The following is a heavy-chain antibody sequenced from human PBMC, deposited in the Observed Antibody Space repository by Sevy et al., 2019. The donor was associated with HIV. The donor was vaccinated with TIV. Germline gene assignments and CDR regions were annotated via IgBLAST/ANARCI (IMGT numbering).Heavy chain of an antibody. CDR1: GYTLTELS. Sequence: ASVKVSCKVSGYTLTELSMHWVRQAPGKGLEWMGGFDPEDGETIYAQKFQGRVTMTEDTSTDPAYMEVSSLGSEDTAVYYCATDAKYCSGGSCYGYWGQGTLVTVSS. CDR3: ATDAKYCSGGSCYGY. D-gene: IGHD2-15*01. J-gene: IGHJ4*02. CDR2: FDPEDGET. V-gene: IGHV1-24*01.